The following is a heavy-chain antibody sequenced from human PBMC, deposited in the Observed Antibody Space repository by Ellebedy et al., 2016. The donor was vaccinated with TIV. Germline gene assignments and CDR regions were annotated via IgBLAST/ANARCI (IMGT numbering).Heavy chain of an antibody. CDR2: INQDGSEK. CDR1: GFTFSRYW. J-gene: IGHJ3*01. Sequence: GESLKISXAASGFTFSRYWMSWVRQAPGKGLEWVANINQDGSEKYFADSVKGRCTISRDNAKNSLSLQMESLRTEDTAVYYCASFDVWGQGTMVTVS. V-gene: IGHV3-7*01. CDR3: ASFDV.